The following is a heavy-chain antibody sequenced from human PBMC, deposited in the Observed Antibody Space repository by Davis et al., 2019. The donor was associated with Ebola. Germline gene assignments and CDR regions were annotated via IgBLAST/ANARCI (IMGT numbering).Heavy chain of an antibody. V-gene: IGHV4-59*11. CDR3: ARVRRAAAPETARTTARYNWFDP. CDR2: IYYSGST. D-gene: IGHD6-13*01. Sequence: PSETLSLTCTVSGGSISSHYWSWIRQPPGKGREWIGYIYYSGSTNYNPSPKHRVTISVDTSKNQFSLKLSSVTAADTAVYYCARVRRAAAPETARTTARYNWFDPWGQGTLVTVSS. CDR1: GGSISSHY. J-gene: IGHJ5*02.